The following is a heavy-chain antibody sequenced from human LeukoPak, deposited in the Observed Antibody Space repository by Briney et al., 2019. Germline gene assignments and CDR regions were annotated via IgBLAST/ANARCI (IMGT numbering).Heavy chain of an antibody. J-gene: IGHJ4*02. CDR1: GFTFSSYS. V-gene: IGHV3-48*04. CDR3: ARDLGYYDSSGYLPRFDY. D-gene: IGHD3-22*01. CDR2: ISSSSSTI. Sequence: KLSCAASGFTFSSYSMNWVRQAPGKGLEWVSYISSSSSTIYYADSVKGRFAISRDNAKNSLYLQMNSLRAEDTAVYYCARDLGYYDSSGYLPRFDYWGQGTLVTVSS.